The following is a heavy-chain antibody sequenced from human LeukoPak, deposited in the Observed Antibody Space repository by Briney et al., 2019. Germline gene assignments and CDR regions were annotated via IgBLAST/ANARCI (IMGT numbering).Heavy chain of an antibody. CDR2: MNPNSGNT. CDR3: ARVSRRGYYFDY. V-gene: IGHV1-8*01. D-gene: IGHD2/OR15-2a*01. CDR1: GYTFTSYD. Sequence: ASVKVSCKVSGYTFTSYDINWVRQATGQGLEWMGWMNPNSGNTGYAQKFQGRVTMTRNTSISTAYMELSSLRSEDTAVYYCARVSRRGYYFDYWGQGTLVTVSS. J-gene: IGHJ4*02.